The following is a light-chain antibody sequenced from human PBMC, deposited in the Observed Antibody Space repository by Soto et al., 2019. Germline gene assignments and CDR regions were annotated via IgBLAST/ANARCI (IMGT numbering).Light chain of an antibody. Sequence: DIQLTQSPSPLSASVGDRVTITCRASQSINGWLAWYQQKPGQAPNLIIYKASTLESGVPSRFSGSGSGTEFTLTVSSLQPDDVATYYCHQYHNFPRTLGQGTKVDIK. CDR2: KAS. CDR3: HQYHNFPRT. CDR1: QSINGW. J-gene: IGKJ1*01. V-gene: IGKV1-5*03.